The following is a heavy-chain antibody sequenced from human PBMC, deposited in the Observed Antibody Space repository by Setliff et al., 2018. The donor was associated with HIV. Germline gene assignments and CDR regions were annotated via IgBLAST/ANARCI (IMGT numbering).Heavy chain of an antibody. J-gene: IGHJ4*02. CDR1: GYRFTGDY. V-gene: IGHV1-3*03. CDR3: ARGGGGYYYVGAVGI. D-gene: IGHD3-22*01. CDR2: VNGGNGKT. Sequence: ASVKVSCKASGYRFTGDYIHWVRQAPGQGLEWMGWVNGGNGKTKYSQEFQGRVTITRDTSASTAYMELSSLRSEDMAVYYCARGGGGYYYVGAVGIWGQGTLVTVSS.